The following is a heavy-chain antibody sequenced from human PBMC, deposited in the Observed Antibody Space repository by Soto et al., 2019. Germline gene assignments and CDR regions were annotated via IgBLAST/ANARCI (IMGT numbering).Heavy chain of an antibody. D-gene: IGHD3-10*01. CDR1: GFSLSTSGVG. CDR3: AHGQTVYYGSGTNWFDP. J-gene: IGHJ5*02. V-gene: IGHV2-5*02. Sequence: SGPTLVKPTQTLTLTCTFSGFSLSTSGVGVGWIRQPPGKALEWLALIYWDDDKRYSPSLKSRLTITKDTSKNQVVLTMTNMDPVDTATYYCAHGQTVYYGSGTNWFDPWGQGTLVTVSS. CDR2: IYWDDDK.